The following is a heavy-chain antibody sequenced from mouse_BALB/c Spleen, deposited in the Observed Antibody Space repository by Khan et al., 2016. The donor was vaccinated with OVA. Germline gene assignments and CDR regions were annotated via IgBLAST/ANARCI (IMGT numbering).Heavy chain of an antibody. Sequence: QVQLQQPGAELVKPGASVKLSCKASGYTFTNYDLNWVRLRPEQGLEWIGWIFPGDGSAKYNEKFKGKATLTTDKSSSTAYMQLSRLTSEDSAVYFFARQCYGGVLYWYVDVWGAGTAVTVSS. CDR1: GYTFTNYD. J-gene: IGHJ1*01. V-gene: IGHV1-85*01. CDR2: IFPGDGSA. D-gene: IGHD1-1*02. CDR3: ARQCYGGVLYWYVDV.